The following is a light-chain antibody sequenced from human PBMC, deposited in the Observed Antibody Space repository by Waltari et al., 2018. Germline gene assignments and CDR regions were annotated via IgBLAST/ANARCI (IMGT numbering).Light chain of an antibody. J-gene: IGKJ3*01. CDR3: MQGSYWPFT. CDR1: QSLVYSDGNTY. Sequence: DVVVTQSPLSLPVTLGQPASISSRSSQSLVYSDGNTYLYWFHQRPGQSTRRLIYRVSNRDSGVPDRFSGSGSGTDFTLKISRVEAEDVGVYYCMQGSYWPFTFGPGTKVDIK. CDR2: RVS. V-gene: IGKV2-30*01.